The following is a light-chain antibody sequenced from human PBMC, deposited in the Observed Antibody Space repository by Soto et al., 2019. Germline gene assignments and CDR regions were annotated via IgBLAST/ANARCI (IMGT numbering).Light chain of an antibody. CDR2: GNS. J-gene: IGLJ2*01. CDR3: QAYDISLSGVV. Sequence: QSVLTQPPSVSGAPGQRVTISCSGSSSNIGAGYHVHWYQQLPGAAAKLLISGNSNRPSGVPDRFSGSKSDTSASLAITGLQADDEAVYYCQAYDISLSGVVFGGGTKLTVL. V-gene: IGLV1-40*01. CDR1: SSNIGAGYH.